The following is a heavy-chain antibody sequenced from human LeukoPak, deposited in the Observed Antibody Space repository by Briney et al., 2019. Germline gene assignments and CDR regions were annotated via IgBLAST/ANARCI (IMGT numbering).Heavy chain of an antibody. V-gene: IGHV3-30*04. CDR2: ISYDGSNK. Sequence: AGGSLRLSCAASGFTFSSYAMHWVRPAPGKGLEWVAVISYDGSNKYYADSVKGRFTISRDNSKNTLYLQMNSLRAEDTAVYYCARDPEDIVVVVAATPSGPTPIYWGQGTLVTVYS. CDR1: GFTFSSYA. CDR3: ARDPEDIVVVVAATPSGPTPIY. J-gene: IGHJ4*02. D-gene: IGHD2-15*01.